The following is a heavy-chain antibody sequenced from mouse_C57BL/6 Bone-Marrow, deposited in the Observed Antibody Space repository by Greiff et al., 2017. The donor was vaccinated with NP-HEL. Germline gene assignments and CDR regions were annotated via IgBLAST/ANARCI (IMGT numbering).Heavy chain of an antibody. D-gene: IGHD2-4*01. Sequence: QVQLQQPGAELVKPGGSVKMSCKASGYTLTHYWITWVEQRPGQGLEWVGDIYPCSGSTNYNEKFKSKATLTVDTSSSTAYMQLSSLTSEDSAVYYCVPYDYDEGYYFDYWGQGTTLTVSS. J-gene: IGHJ2*01. CDR1: GYTLTHYW. CDR2: IYPCSGST. V-gene: IGHV1-55*01. CDR3: VPYDYDEGYYFDY.